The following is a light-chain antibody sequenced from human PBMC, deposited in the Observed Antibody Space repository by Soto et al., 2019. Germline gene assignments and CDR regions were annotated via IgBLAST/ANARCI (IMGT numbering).Light chain of an antibody. CDR1: QSVSSN. Sequence: EIVMTQSPATLSVSPGERATLSCRASQSVSSNLDWYQQKPCQAPRLLIYGASTRATGIPARFSGSGSGTEFTLTISSLQSEDFAVDYCQQYNNWPQTFGQGTKLEIK. V-gene: IGKV3-15*01. J-gene: IGKJ2*01. CDR3: QQYNNWPQT. CDR2: GAS.